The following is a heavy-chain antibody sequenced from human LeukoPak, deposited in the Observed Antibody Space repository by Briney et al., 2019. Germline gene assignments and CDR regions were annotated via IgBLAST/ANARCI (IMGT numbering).Heavy chain of an antibody. CDR1: GGSFSGYY. V-gene: IGHV4-34*01. CDR3: ARDRGHDYVWGSYRPFDY. CDR2: INHSGST. Sequence: NTSETLSLTCAVYGGSFSGYYWSWIRQPPGKGLEWIGEINHSGSTNYNPSLKSRVTISVDTSKNQFSLKLSSVTAADTAVYYCARDRGHDYVWGSYRPFDYWGQGTLVTVSS. J-gene: IGHJ4*02. D-gene: IGHD3-16*02.